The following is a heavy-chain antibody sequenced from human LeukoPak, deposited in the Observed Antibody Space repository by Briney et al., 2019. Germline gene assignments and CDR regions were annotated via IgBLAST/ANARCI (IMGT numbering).Heavy chain of an antibody. D-gene: IGHD6-19*01. CDR3: ARSIAVAGTWVY. V-gene: IGHV1-2*02. Sequence: ASVKVSCKASVYTFTGYYMHWVRQAPGQGLEWMGWINPNSGGTNYAQKFQGRVTMTRDTSISTAYMELSRLRSDDTAVYYCARSIAVAGTWVYWGQGTLVTVSS. CDR2: INPNSGGT. J-gene: IGHJ4*02. CDR1: VYTFTGYY.